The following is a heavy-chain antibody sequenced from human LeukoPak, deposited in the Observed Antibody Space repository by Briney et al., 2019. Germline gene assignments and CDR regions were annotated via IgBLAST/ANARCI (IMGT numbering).Heavy chain of an antibody. Sequence: PGGSLRLSCAASGFTFSGYAMLWVRQASGKGLEWVGRIRSKDNRYATAYAASVKGRFTISRDDSKNTAYLQMNSLKTEDTAVYYCTRQVRRSGFGEFYYMDVWGKGTTVTVSS. CDR2: IRSKDNRYAT. V-gene: IGHV3-73*01. D-gene: IGHD3-10*01. CDR1: GFTFSGYA. CDR3: TRQVRRSGFGEFYYMDV. J-gene: IGHJ6*03.